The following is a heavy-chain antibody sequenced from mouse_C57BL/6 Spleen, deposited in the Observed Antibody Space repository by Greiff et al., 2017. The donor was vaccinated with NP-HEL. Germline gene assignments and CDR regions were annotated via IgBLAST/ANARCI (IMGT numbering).Heavy chain of an antibody. V-gene: IGHV1-19*01. CDR1: GYTFTDYY. D-gene: IGHD2-4*01. CDR3: ASDYDEYYFDY. CDR2: INPYNGGT. J-gene: IGHJ2*01. Sequence: EVQLQQSGPVLVKPGASVKMSCKASGYTFTDYYMNWVKQSHGKSLEWIGVINPYNGGTSYNQKFKGKATLTVDKSSSTAYMELNSLTSEDSAVYYCASDYDEYYFDYWGQGTTLTVSS.